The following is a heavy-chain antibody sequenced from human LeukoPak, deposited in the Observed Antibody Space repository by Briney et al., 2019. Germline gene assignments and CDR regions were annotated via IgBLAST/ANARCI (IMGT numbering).Heavy chain of an antibody. D-gene: IGHD6-19*01. CDR1: GGSISSYY. CDR2: IYYSRST. CDR3: ARGAVAGIYYFDY. J-gene: IGHJ4*02. Sequence: SETLSLTCTVSGGSISSYYWSWIRQPPGKGLEWIGYIYYSRSTNYNPSLKSRVTISVDTSKNQFSLKLSSVTAADTAVYYCARGAVAGIYYFDYWGQGTLVTVSS. V-gene: IGHV4-59*01.